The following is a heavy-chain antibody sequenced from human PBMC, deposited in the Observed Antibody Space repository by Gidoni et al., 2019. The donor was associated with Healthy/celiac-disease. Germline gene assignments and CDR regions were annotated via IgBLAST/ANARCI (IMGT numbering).Heavy chain of an antibody. CDR2: ISYDGSNK. V-gene: IGHV3-30-3*01. CDR3: ARGRRVLRFLEWLLPSIDY. J-gene: IGHJ4*02. CDR1: GFTFRSYA. D-gene: IGHD3-3*01. Sequence: QVQLVESGGGVVQPGRSLRLSCAASGFTFRSYAMSWVRQAPGKGLEWVAVISYDGSNKYYADSVKRRFTISRDNSKNTLYLQMNSLRAEDTAVYYCARGRRVLRFLEWLLPSIDYWGQGTLVTVSS.